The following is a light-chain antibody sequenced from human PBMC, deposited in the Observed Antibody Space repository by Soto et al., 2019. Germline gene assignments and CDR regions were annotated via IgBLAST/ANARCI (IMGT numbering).Light chain of an antibody. CDR2: DVS. V-gene: IGLV2-14*01. CDR3: SSYTSSSTLV. CDR1: SSDVGGHNY. Sequence: QCVLTKPASVYGSPGEWITISCTGTSSDVGGHNYVSWYQQHPGKAPKLMIYDVSNRPSGVSNRFSGSKSGNTASLTISGLQAEDEADYYCSSYTSSSTLVFGTGTKVTVL. J-gene: IGLJ1*01.